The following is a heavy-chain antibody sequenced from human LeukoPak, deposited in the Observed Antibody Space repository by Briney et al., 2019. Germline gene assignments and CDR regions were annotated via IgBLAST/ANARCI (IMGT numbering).Heavy chain of an antibody. Sequence: GGSLRLSCAASGFTFSNDEMNWVRQAPGKGLEWVSYISGSGSTIYYADSVKGRFTISRDNAKDSLYLQMNSLRAEDTAVYYCARVRSGYSHENYFDYWGQGTLVTVSS. V-gene: IGHV3-48*03. CDR1: GFTFSNDE. J-gene: IGHJ4*02. D-gene: IGHD3-3*01. CDR3: ARVRSGYSHENYFDY. CDR2: ISGSGSTI.